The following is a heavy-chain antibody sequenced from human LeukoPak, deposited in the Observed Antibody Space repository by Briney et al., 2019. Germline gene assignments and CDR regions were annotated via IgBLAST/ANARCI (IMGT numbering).Heavy chain of an antibody. J-gene: IGHJ4*02. CDR1: GFTFDDYA. CDR2: ITWNSGRI. V-gene: IGHV3-9*01. D-gene: IGHD6-6*01. CDR3: AKGLRGLAALPYFDY. Sequence: GGSLRLSCAASGFTFDDYAMHWVRQAPGKGLEWVSGITWNSGRIGYADSVKGRFTISRDNAKNSLYLQMNSLRAEDTALYYCAKGLRGLAALPYFDYWGQGTLVTVSS.